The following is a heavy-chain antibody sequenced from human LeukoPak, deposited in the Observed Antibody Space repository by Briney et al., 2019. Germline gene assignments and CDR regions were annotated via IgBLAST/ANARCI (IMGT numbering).Heavy chain of an antibody. V-gene: IGHV1-18*01. Sequence: ASVKVSCKASGYTFTSYGISWVRQAPGQGLEWMGWISAYNGNTDYAQKLQGSVTMTTDTSTSTAYMELRGLRSDDTAVYYCARKGNNILTGYYHFDYWGQGTLVTVSS. CDR1: GYTFTSYG. CDR3: ARKGNNILTGYYHFDY. D-gene: IGHD3-9*01. J-gene: IGHJ4*02. CDR2: ISAYNGNT.